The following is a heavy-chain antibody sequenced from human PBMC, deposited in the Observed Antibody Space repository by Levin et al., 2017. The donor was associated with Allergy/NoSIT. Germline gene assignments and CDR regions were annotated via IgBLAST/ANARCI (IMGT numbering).Heavy chain of an antibody. V-gene: IGHV3-11*01. D-gene: IGHD2-21*02. CDR1: GFTFSDYY. CDR2: ISNSGTII. J-gene: IGHJ4*02. CDR3: ARVTRCGGDCYFLDY. Sequence: LSLTCAASGFTFSDYYMSWIRRAPGKGLEWVSYISNSGTIIYYGDSVKRRFTISRDDAKNSLFLQMNSLRVEDTAMYYCARVTRCGGDCYFLDYWGQGALVTVSS.